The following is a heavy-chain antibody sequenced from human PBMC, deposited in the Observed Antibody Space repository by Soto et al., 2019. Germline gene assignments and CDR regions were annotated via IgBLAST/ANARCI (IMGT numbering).Heavy chain of an antibody. CDR2: IGYSGVTT. CDR3: AKGGTTDY. D-gene: IGHD1-7*01. V-gene: IGHV3-23*01. J-gene: IGHJ4*02. CDR1: GFTFTSSP. Sequence: EVQLLESGGGLVQPGGSLRLSCAASGFTFTSSPMTWVRQAPGKGLEWVSAIGYSGVTTYYADSVRGRFTNSRDXSKXXXXXXXNXXRAEDTAVYYCAKGGTTDYWGQGTLVTVSS.